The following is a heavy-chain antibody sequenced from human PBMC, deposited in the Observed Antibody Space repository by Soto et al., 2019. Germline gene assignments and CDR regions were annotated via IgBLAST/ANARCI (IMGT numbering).Heavy chain of an antibody. Sequence: TSETLSLTCAVYGGSFSGYYWSWIRQPPGKGLEWIGEINHSGSTNYNPSLKSRVTISVDTSKNQFSLKLSSVTAADTAVYYCASERRRWFDPWGQGTQVTVSS. CDR2: INHSGST. CDR3: ASERRRWFDP. J-gene: IGHJ5*02. V-gene: IGHV4-34*01. D-gene: IGHD1-1*01. CDR1: GGSFSGYY.